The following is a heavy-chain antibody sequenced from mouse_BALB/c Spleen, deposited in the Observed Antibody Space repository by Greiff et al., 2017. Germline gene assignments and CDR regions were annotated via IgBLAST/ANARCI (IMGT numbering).Heavy chain of an antibody. CDR1: GFTFSSYA. J-gene: IGHJ1*01. V-gene: IGHV5-6-5*01. CDR3: AREAYYGSSPCYFDV. D-gene: IGHD1-1*01. CDR2: ISSGGST. Sequence: EVKLEESGGGLVKPGGSLKLSCAASGFTFSSYAMSWVRQTPEKRLEWVASISSGGSTYYPDSVKGRFTISRDNARNILYLQMSSLRSEDTAMYYCAREAYYGSSPCYFDVWGAGTTVTVSS.